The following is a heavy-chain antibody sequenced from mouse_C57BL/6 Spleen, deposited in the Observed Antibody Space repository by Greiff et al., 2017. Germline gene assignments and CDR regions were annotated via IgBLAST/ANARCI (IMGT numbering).Heavy chain of an antibody. V-gene: IGHV1-53*01. J-gene: IGHJ3*01. D-gene: IGHD2-4*01. CDR3: ACYDYDGAWFAY. CDR1: GYTFTSYW. Sequence: QVQLQQSGTELVKPGASVKLSCKASGYTFTSYWMHWVKQRPGQGLEWIGNINPGNGGTNYNEKFKSKATLTVDKSSSTAYMQLSSLTSEDSAVYYCACYDYDGAWFAYWSQGTLVTVSA. CDR2: INPGNGGT.